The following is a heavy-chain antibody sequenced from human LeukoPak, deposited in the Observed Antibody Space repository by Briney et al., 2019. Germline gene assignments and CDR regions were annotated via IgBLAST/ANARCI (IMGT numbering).Heavy chain of an antibody. D-gene: IGHD3-22*01. Sequence: GGSLRLSCAASGFTFSNYSMNWVRQAPGKGLEWVSAISGSGGSTYYADSVKGRFTISRDNSKNTLYLQMNSLRAEDTAVYYCAKGMYYYDSSGNIDYWGQGTLVTVSS. V-gene: IGHV3-23*01. CDR3: AKGMYYYDSSGNIDY. CDR1: GFTFSNYS. CDR2: ISGSGGST. J-gene: IGHJ4*02.